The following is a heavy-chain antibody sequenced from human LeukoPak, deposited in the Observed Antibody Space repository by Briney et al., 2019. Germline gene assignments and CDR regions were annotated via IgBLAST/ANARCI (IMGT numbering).Heavy chain of an antibody. CDR1: GFTFEDYA. Sequence: GGSLRLSCAASGFTFEDYAMHWVRQGPGKGLEWVSRINSDGSSTSYADSVKGRFTISRDNAKNTLYLQVNSLRAEDTAVYHCARDRGGSAFDILGQGTMVTVSS. J-gene: IGHJ3*02. D-gene: IGHD3-10*01. CDR3: ARDRGGSAFDI. V-gene: IGHV3-74*01. CDR2: INSDGSST.